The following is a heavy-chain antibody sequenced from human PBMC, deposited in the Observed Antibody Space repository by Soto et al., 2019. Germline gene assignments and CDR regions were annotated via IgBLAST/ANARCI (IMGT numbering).Heavy chain of an antibody. D-gene: IGHD3-3*01. J-gene: IGHJ4*02. CDR2: ISWSTSSI. CDR1: GFTFDDYA. V-gene: IGHV3-9*01. Sequence: GGSLRLSCAASGFTFDDYAMHWVRQIPGKGLQWVSGISWSTSSIGYGASLRGRFLISRDNANNSLYLQMNDLRPEDTALYYCGKASSSNSWSPIDYWGQGTMVTVSS. CDR3: GKASSSNSWSPIDY.